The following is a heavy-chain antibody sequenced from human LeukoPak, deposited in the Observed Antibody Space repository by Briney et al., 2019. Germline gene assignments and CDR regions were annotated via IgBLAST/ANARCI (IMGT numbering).Heavy chain of an antibody. CDR1: GGTFSSYA. CDR2: IIPIFGTA. V-gene: IGHV1-69*01. D-gene: IGHD3-10*01. Sequence: SVKVSCKASGGTFSSYAISWVRQAPGQGLEWMGGIIPIFGTANYAQKFQGRVTITADESTSTAYMELSRLRSEDTAVYYCARSRFGELFMYYYSYYMDVWGKGTTVTVSS. J-gene: IGHJ6*03. CDR3: ARSRFGELFMYYYSYYMDV.